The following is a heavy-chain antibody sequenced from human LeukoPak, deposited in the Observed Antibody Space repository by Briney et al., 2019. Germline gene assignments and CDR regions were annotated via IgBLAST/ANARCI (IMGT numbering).Heavy chain of an antibody. V-gene: IGHV1-69*06. CDR3: ARGWFGELSDY. Sequence: ASVKVSCKASGGTFSTYAITWVRQAPGQGLEWVGGISPIFGTANYAQKLQGRVTITADKSTSTAYMELSSLRSGDTAVYYCARGWFGELSDYWGQGTLVTVSS. CDR2: ISPIFGTA. CDR1: GGTFSTYA. D-gene: IGHD3-10*01. J-gene: IGHJ4*02.